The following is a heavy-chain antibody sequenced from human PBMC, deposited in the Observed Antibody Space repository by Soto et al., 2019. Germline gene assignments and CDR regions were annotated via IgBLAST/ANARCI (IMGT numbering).Heavy chain of an antibody. CDR3: AKDIEAVAGTFGIGFDP. CDR2: IYYSGST. CDR1: GGSISSYY. D-gene: IGHD6-19*01. J-gene: IGHJ5*02. Sequence: SETLSLTCTVSGGSISSYYWSWIRQPPGKGLEWIGYIYYSGSTNYNPSLKSRVTISVDTSKNQFSLKLSSVTAADTAVYYCAKDIEAVAGTFGIGFDPWGQGTLVTVSS. V-gene: IGHV4-59*01.